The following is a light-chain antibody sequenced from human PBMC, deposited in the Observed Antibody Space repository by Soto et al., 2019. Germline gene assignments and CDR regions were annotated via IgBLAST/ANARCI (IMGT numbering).Light chain of an antibody. CDR2: GAS. Sequence: EIVLTQSPGTLSLSPGERATLSCRVSQSVTSNYIAWYQQKPGQAPRLLIYGASSRATGIPDRFSGSGSGTDFTLTISRLEPADFAVYYCQRYGSSPTTFGQGTKVDIK. CDR1: QSVTSNY. V-gene: IGKV3-20*01. CDR3: QRYGSSPTT. J-gene: IGKJ1*01.